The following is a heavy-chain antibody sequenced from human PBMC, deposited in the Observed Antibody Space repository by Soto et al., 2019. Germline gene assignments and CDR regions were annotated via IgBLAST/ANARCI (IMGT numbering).Heavy chain of an antibody. CDR3: ARANLGYSGYDPFDY. CDR2: INSDGSST. V-gene: IGHV3-74*01. Sequence: GGSLRLSCAASGFTFSSYWMHWVRQAPGKGLVWVSRINSDGSSTSYADSVKGRFTISRDNAKNSLYLQMDSLRAEDTAFYYCARANLGYSGYDPFDYWGQGTLVTVSS. J-gene: IGHJ4*02. D-gene: IGHD5-12*01. CDR1: GFTFSSYW.